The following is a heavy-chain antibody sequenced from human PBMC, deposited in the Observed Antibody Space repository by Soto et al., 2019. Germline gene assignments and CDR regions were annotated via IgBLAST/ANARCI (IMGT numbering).Heavy chain of an antibody. J-gene: IGHJ3*02. D-gene: IGHD2-15*01. CDR2: VTADGGT. Sequence: EVQVLESGGGLVQPGGSLRLSCEGSGFTVSSHAMTWIRQAPGKGPEWVSTVTADGGTYYADSVKGRFAMSRDTSENRLYLQMIRLGAEDTAAYYCAPHVSCSGGSCQYDAFAIRGQGTMVTVSS. V-gene: IGHV3-23*01. CDR3: APHVSCSGGSCQYDAFAI. CDR1: GFTVSSHA.